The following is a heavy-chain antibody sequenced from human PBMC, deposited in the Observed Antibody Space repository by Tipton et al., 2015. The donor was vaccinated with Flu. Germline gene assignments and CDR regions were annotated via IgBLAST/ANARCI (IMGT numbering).Heavy chain of an antibody. V-gene: IGHV3-20*01. CDR3: ARGDYGAGREEPFDI. CDR1: GFRFGDTA. CDR2: INWNGADT. Sequence: SLRLSCVGSGFRFGDTAMSWVRQAPERGLEWVSGINWNGADTDYADSVKGRFHISRDNAKNSLYLQMDSLRLDDTALYRCARGDYGAGREEPFDIWGRGTVVTVSS. J-gene: IGHJ3*02. D-gene: IGHD4-17*01.